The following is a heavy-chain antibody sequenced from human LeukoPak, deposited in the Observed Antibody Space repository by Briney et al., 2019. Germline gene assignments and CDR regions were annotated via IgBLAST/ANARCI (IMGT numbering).Heavy chain of an antibody. CDR3: ATTGSDSGEYDY. V-gene: IGHV1-24*01. CDR2: FDPEDGET. D-gene: IGHD6-25*01. J-gene: IGHJ4*02. CDR1: GYTLTELS. Sequence: GASVKVSCKVSGYTLTELSMHWVRQAPGKGLEWMGGFDPEDGETIYAQKFQGRVTMTEDTSTDTAYMELSSLRSEDTAVYYCATTGSDSGEYDYWGQGTLVTVSS.